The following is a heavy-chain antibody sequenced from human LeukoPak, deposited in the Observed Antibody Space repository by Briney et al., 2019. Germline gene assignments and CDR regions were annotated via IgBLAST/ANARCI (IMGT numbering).Heavy chain of an antibody. V-gene: IGHV3-74*03. CDR3: ARVVRWGSSGSPYYYYGMDV. D-gene: IGHD1-26*01. CDR2: INTDETTI. Sequence: GGSLRLSCAASGFSLSNYWMFWVRQAPGKGLVWVSRINTDETTIQYADSVKGRFTTSRDTAKNTLYLQMNSLRAEDTAVYYCARVVRWGSSGSPYYYYGMDVWGQGTTVTVSS. CDR1: GFSLSNYW. J-gene: IGHJ6*02.